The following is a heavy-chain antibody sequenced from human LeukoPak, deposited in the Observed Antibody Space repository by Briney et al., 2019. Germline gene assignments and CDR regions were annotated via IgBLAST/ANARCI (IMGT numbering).Heavy chain of an antibody. CDR3: AKSHHPTVTTSFDY. D-gene: IGHD4-11*01. CDR1: GFTFSSYA. CDR2: ISGSGGST. V-gene: IGHV3-23*01. J-gene: IGHJ4*02. Sequence: PGGSLRLSCAASGFTFSSYAMSWVRQAPGKGLEWVSAISGSGGSTYYADSVKGRFTISRDNSKDTLYLQMNSLRAEDTAVYYCAKSHHPTVTTSFDYWGQGTLVTVSS.